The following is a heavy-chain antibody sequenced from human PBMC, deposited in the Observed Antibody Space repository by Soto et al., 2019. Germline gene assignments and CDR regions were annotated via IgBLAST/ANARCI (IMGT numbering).Heavy chain of an antibody. J-gene: IGHJ4*02. CDR1: GFTFSDHY. Sequence: GGSLRLSCAASGFTFSDHYMDWVRQASGKGLEWVGRIRSKANSYATAYAASVKGRFTISRDDSKNTAYLQMNSLKTEDTAVYYCTPEPTVTTFDDWGQGTLVTVSS. CDR3: TPEPTVTTFDD. D-gene: IGHD4-17*01. CDR2: IRSKANSYAT. V-gene: IGHV3-73*01.